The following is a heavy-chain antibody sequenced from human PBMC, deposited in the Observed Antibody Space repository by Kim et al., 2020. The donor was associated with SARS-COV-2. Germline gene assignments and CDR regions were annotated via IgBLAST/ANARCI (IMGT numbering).Heavy chain of an antibody. V-gene: IGHV3-7*03. CDR1: DFTFKNYW. CDR3: ARGVFTFDP. D-gene: IGHD6-13*01. J-gene: IGHJ5*02. CDR2: IKQDGSEK. Sequence: GGSLRLSCAASDFTFKNYWMSWVRQAPGKGLEWVANIKQDGSEKHYVDSVKGRFTISRDNAKNSLYLQINSLRAEDTAVYYCARGVFTFDPWGQGTLVTV.